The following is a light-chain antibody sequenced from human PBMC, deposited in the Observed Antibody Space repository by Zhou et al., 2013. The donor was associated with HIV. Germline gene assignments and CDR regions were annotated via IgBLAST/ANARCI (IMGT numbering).Light chain of an antibody. J-gene: IGKJ2*01. CDR2: GAS. V-gene: IGKV3-15*01. CDR3: QQYNEWPPYT. Sequence: EIVMTQSPAILSVSPGERATLSCRASQSVSSNLAWFQQKPGQAPRLLIYGASTRATGIPARFSGSGSGTEFTLTISSMQSEDFAVYYCQQYNEWPPYTFGQGTKLE. CDR1: QSVSSN.